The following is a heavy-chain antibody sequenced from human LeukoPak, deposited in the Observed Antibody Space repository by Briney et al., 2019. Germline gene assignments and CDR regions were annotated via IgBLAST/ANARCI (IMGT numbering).Heavy chain of an antibody. CDR3: AKDGYSSSWYNWFDP. J-gene: IGHJ5*02. Sequence: PGGSLRLSCAASGLTFSRYEMNWVRQAPGKELEWVSYITSSGSPIFYADSVKGRFTVSRDNAKNSLYLQMNSLRAEDTAVYYCAKDGYSSSWYNWFDPWGQGTLVTVSS. D-gene: IGHD6-13*01. CDR2: ITSSGSPI. V-gene: IGHV3-48*03. CDR1: GLTFSRYE.